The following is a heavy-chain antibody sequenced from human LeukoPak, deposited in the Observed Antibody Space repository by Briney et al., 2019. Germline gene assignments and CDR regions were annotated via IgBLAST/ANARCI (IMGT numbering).Heavy chain of an antibody. V-gene: IGHV3-30*02. Sequence: GGSLRLSCAASGFTFSSYAMHWVRQAPGKGLEWVAFIRYDGSNKYYADSVKGRFTISRDNSKNTLYLQMNSLRAGDTAVYYCAKDQGANDFWSGYYQFDFWGQGTLVTVSS. CDR1: GFTFSSYA. J-gene: IGHJ4*02. CDR3: AKDQGANDFWSGYYQFDF. D-gene: IGHD3-3*01. CDR2: IRYDGSNK.